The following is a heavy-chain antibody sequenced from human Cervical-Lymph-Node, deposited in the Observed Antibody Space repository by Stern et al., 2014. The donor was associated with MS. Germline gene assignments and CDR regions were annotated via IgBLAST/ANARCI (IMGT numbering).Heavy chain of an antibody. Sequence: QVTLKESGPTLVKPTQTLTLTCTFSGFSFNSTGVGVGWIRQPPGKTLECLAIIYWDADKRYSPSLQSRLTITKDPSKDQVVLTMTNLDPVDTATYFCAHRHGWLRAFDIWGPGTTVTVSS. J-gene: IGHJ3*02. CDR1: GFSFNSTGVG. V-gene: IGHV2-5*02. D-gene: IGHD5-24*01. CDR3: AHRHGWLRAFDI. CDR2: IYWDADK.